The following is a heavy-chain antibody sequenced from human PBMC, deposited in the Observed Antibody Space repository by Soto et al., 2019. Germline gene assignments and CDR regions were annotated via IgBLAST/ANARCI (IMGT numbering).Heavy chain of an antibody. CDR1: GGSFSAYY. Sequence: PSETLSLTCAVYGGSFSAYYWSWIRQPPGKGLEWIGEINHSGSTNYNPSLKSRVTISVDRSKNQFSLKLSSVTAADTAVHYCARPLYSYGPMDVWGQGTTVTVSS. D-gene: IGHD5-18*01. V-gene: IGHV4-34*01. CDR3: ARPLYSYGPMDV. CDR2: INHSGST. J-gene: IGHJ6*02.